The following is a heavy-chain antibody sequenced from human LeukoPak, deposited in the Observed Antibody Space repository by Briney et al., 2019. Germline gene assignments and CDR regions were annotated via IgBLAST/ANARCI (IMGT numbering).Heavy chain of an antibody. CDR3: ARDYSYDSSGYYSY. V-gene: IGHV1-18*01. J-gene: IGHJ4*02. CDR1: GYTFTSYG. Sequence: ASVKVSCKASGYTFTSYGISWVRQAPGQGLEWMGWISAYNGNTNYAQKLQGRVTMTTDTSTSTAYMELRSLKSDDTAVYYCARDYSYDSSGYYSYWGQGTLVTVSS. CDR2: ISAYNGNT. D-gene: IGHD3-22*01.